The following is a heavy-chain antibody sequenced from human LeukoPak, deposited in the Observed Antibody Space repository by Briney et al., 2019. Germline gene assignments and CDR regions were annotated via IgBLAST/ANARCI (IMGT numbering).Heavy chain of an antibody. CDR3: ANAGRDSSSTISCGMDV. CDR2: LYSGGST. CDR1: GFTVSRSF. Sequence: GGSLRLSCAASGFTVSRSFISWVRQAPGKGLEWVSVLYSGGSTYYADSVKGRFTISRDNSKNTLYLQMNSLRAEDTAVYYSANAGRDSSSTISCGMDVWGQGTTVTVSS. V-gene: IGHV3-53*05. D-gene: IGHD6-13*01. J-gene: IGHJ6*02.